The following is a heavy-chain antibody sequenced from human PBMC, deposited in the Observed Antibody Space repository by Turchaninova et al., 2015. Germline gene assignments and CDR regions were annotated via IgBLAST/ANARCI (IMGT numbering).Heavy chain of an antibody. CDR3: AREGYGDILTGYYDS. CDR2: INPNSGGA. Sequence: QVQLVQSGAEVKKPGPPVKVSCRTSGYTCTDYYVHWVRQVRGQGLEWMGRINPNSGGADYGQRFQGSVIMTRDTSINTAYMELSRLRSDDTAVYYCAREGYGDILTGYYDSWGQGTLVTVSS. CDR1: GYTCTDYY. V-gene: IGHV1-2*06. D-gene: IGHD3-9*01. J-gene: IGHJ4*02.